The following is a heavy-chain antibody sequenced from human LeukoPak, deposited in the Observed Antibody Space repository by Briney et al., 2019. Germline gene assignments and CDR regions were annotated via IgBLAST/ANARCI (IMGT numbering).Heavy chain of an antibody. J-gene: IGHJ4*02. Sequence: SETLSLTCAVYGGSFSGDYWSWIRQPPGKGLEWIGEINHSGSTNYNPSLKSRVTISVDTSKNQFSLKLSSVTAADTAVYYCARGRETSPSVPFDYWGQGTLVTVSS. CDR1: GGSFSGDY. CDR3: ARGRETSPSVPFDY. CDR2: INHSGST. V-gene: IGHV4-34*01.